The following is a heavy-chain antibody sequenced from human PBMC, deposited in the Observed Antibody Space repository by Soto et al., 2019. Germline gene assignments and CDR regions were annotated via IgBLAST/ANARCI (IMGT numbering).Heavy chain of an antibody. CDR3: ARESGGATATLDYSYFYMDV. Sequence: GASVKVSCKSSGDSFNDYYIHWVRQAPGQGLELMGWINPNGGVTKYAQKFQGWVTMTRDTSIRTVYMELSRLSSDHAAVYYCARESGGATATLDYSYFYMDVWGQGTKDTVSS. CDR2: INPNGGVT. CDR1: GDSFNDYY. J-gene: IGHJ6*03. D-gene: IGHD5-12*01. V-gene: IGHV1-2*04.